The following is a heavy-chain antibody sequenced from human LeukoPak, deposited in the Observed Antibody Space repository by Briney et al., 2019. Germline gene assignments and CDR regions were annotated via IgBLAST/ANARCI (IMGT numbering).Heavy chain of an antibody. CDR2: IIPIFHTA. CDR1: GYTFSSYA. Sequence: SVKVSCKASGYTFSSYAISWVRQAPGQGLEWMGGIIPIFHTADYAQKFQGRVTITADESTSTVYMELSRLRSEDTAMYYCARTYYYDSSGYPVQVSDAFDIWGQGTMVTVSS. J-gene: IGHJ3*02. V-gene: IGHV1-69*13. CDR3: ARTYYYDSSGYPVQVSDAFDI. D-gene: IGHD3-22*01.